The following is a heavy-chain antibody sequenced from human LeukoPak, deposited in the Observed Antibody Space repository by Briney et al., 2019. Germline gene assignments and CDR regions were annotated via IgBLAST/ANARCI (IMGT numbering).Heavy chain of an antibody. CDR1: GDSISSSY. D-gene: IGHD3-3*01. CDR2: IYNSGRT. J-gene: IGHJ6*02. V-gene: IGHV4-59*01. CDR3: AKLESPYYYAMDV. Sequence: SETLSLTCTDSGDSISSSYWSWIRHPPGKGREWIGYIYNSGRTDYNPALKSRVTISIDTSKNQFSLKLSSVTAADSALYYCAKLESPYYYAMDVWGQGTTVTVSS.